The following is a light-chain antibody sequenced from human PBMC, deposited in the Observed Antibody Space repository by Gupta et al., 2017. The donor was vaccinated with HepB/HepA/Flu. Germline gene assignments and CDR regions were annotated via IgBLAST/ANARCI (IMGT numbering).Light chain of an antibody. CDR3: SSYTSSSNLVV. J-gene: IGLJ2*01. V-gene: IGLV2-14*01. CDR2: DVS. Sequence: QSALTQPASVAGSPGQSITISCTGTSRAVGGYKYVSWYQQHPGKAPKLMIYDVSSRPSGVADRFSGSKYGTTATLTIAGLQAEEGADYYCSSYTSSSNLVVFGGGTKLTVL. CDR1: SRAVGGYKY.